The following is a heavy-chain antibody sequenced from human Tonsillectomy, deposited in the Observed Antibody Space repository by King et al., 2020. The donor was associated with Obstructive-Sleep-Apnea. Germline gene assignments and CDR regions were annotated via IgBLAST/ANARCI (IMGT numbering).Heavy chain of an antibody. Sequence: VQLVESGGGVVQPGRSLRLSCAASGFTFTTFALHWVRQAPGRGLEWVSVISYDGSYKYYADSVEGRFTISRDNSKNTLYLQINSLRAEDTAFYYCARGVSRSGWYSFDHWGQGTLVTVSS. V-gene: IGHV3-30*04. CDR3: ARGVSRSGWYSFDH. CDR2: ISYDGSYK. J-gene: IGHJ4*02. D-gene: IGHD6-19*01. CDR1: GFTFTTFA.